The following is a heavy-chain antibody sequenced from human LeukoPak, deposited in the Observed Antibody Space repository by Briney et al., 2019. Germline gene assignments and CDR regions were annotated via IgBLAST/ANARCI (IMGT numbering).Heavy chain of an antibody. V-gene: IGHV3-30*02. CDR1: GFTFSSYG. CDR2: IRYDGSNK. CDR3: ARDQNYCSSTSCPLTLYYYYYYMDV. Sequence: PGGSLRLSCAASGFTFSSYGMHWVRQAPGKGLEWVAFIRYDGSNKYYADSVKGRFTISRDNSKNTLYLQMNSLRSDDTAVYYCARDQNYCSSTSCPLTLYYYYYYMDVWGKGTTVTISS. D-gene: IGHD2-2*01. J-gene: IGHJ6*03.